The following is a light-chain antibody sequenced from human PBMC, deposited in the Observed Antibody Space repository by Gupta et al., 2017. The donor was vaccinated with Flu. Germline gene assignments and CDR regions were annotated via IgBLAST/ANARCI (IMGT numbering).Light chain of an antibody. V-gene: IGLV7-46*01. J-gene: IGLJ3*02. CDR2: DTN. CDR3: LLFYGDARPV. CDR1: TGAVTSSHY. Sequence: QAVVTQESSLTVSPGGTVTLTCDSSTGAVTSSHYPFWFQQKPGQAPRTLIYDTNSKHSWTPARFSGSLLGGKPALTLSGAQPEDEAEYYCLLFYGDARPVIGGGTELTVL.